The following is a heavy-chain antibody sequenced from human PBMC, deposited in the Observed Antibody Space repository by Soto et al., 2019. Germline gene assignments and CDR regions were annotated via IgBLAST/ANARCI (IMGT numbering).Heavy chain of an antibody. CDR2: VAYDGHTK. V-gene: IGHV3-30*18. Sequence: QVQLVESGGGVVQPGRSLRLSCAASGFTFSTYGMHWIRQAPGKGLEWVAVVAYDGHTKFYADSVRGRFTVSRDNSKKTLYLQVYRPRAEETSLYYCGKEYDDSRYCITSDYWGQGPVVTVSS. J-gene: IGHJ4*02. CDR1: GFTFSTYG. CDR3: GKEYDDSRYCITSDY. D-gene: IGHD3-22*01.